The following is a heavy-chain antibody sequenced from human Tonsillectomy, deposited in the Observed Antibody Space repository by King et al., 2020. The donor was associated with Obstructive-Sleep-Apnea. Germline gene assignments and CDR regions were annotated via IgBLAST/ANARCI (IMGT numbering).Heavy chain of an antibody. V-gene: IGHV3-30-3*02. CDR2: ISYDGGKK. D-gene: IGHD6-19*01. J-gene: IGHJ6*02. CDR3: AKISGSKAVALDLYGLDV. Sequence: VQLVESGGGVAQPGTSLRLSCTASGFNFTTYGMHWVRQVPGKGLEWVAFISYDGGKKYVADYVKGRFTISRDSSKNTLYLQLSSLRLEDTALYYCAKISGSKAVALDLYGLDVWGQGTTVTVS. CDR1: GFNFTTYG.